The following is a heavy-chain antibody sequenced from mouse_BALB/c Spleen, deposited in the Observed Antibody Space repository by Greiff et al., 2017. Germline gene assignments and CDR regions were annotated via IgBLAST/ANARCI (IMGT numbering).Heavy chain of an antibody. CDR2: ISSGGST. CDR1: GFTFSSYA. Sequence: DVMLVESGGGLVKPGGSLKLSCAASGFTFSSYAMSWVRQTPEKRLEWVASISSGGSTYYQDSVKGRFTISRDNARNILYLQMSSLRSEDTAMYYCAREGYYAGYWYFDVWGAGTTVTVSS. D-gene: IGHD2-3*01. CDR3: AREGYYAGYWYFDV. J-gene: IGHJ1*01. V-gene: IGHV5-6-5*01.